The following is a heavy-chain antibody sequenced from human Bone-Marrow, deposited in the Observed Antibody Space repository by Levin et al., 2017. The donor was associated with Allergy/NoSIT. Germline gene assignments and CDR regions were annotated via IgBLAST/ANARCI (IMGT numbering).Heavy chain of an antibody. V-gene: IGHV3-30*03. CDR3: ARVHESYNFEY. CDR1: GFTFGSYG. Sequence: PGGSLRLSCATSGFTFGSYGMHWVRQAPGKGLEWVAYISYDGSEKEYADSVKGRFTISRDESNNRLHLQLHSLRDDDTAVYFCARVHESYNFEYWGQGTLVTVST. J-gene: IGHJ4*02. CDR2: ISYDGSEK.